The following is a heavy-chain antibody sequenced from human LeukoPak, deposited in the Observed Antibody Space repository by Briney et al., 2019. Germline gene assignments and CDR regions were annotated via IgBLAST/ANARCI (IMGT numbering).Heavy chain of an antibody. CDR2: IYYTGST. CDR1: GGSISDNSYY. CDR3: ARRGRTSGSYHRSWLDP. J-gene: IGHJ5*02. Sequence: PSETLSLTCTVSGGSISDNSYYWGWIRQPPGKGLEWIGSIYYTGSTYYNPSLKSRVTISVDTSKNHFSLKLSSVTAADTAVYYCARRGRTSGSYHRSWLDPWGQGALVTVSS. V-gene: IGHV4-39*01. D-gene: IGHD3-10*01.